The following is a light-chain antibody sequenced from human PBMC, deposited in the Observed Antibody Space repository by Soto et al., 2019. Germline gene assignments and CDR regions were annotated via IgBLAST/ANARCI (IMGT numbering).Light chain of an antibody. CDR3: QQYNSYPVT. V-gene: IGKV3-20*01. CDR2: DAS. Sequence: EIVLTQSPGTLSLSPGERATLSCRASQSVSSSYLAWYQQKPGQAPRLLIYDASSLESGVPSRFSGSGSGTEFTLTISSLQPDDFATYYCQQYNSYPVTFGQGTKVDIK. J-gene: IGKJ1*01. CDR1: QSVSSSY.